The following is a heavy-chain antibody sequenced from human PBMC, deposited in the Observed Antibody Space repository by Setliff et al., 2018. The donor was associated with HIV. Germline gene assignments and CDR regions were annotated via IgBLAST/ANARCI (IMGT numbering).Heavy chain of an antibody. J-gene: IGHJ4*02. D-gene: IGHD1-7*01. CDR1: GYSLTELS. V-gene: IGHV1-24*01. Sequence: ASVKVSCKVSGYSLTELSIHWVRQRPGQGLEWMGGFDPDTGEPIYAQKFQDRITTTEDTSTDTTYMEVSSLRSEDTAIYYCATFYKLTGTTSFDFWGQGTLVTVS. CDR3: ATFYKLTGTTSFDF. CDR2: FDPDTGEP.